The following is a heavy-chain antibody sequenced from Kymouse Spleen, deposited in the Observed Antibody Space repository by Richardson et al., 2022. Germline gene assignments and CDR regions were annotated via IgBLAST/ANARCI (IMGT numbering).Heavy chain of an antibody. CDR2: IYYSGST. J-gene: IGHJ6*02. CDR1: GGSISSYY. V-gene: IGHV4-59*01. CDR3: ARDRSGWYYYYGMDV. D-gene: IGHD6-19*01. Sequence: QVQLQESGPGLVKPSETLSLTCTVSGGSISSYYWSWIRQPPGKGLEWIGYIYYSGSTNYNPSLKSRVTISVDTSKNQFSLKLSSVTAADTAVYYCARDRSGWYYYYGMDVWGQGTTVTVSS.